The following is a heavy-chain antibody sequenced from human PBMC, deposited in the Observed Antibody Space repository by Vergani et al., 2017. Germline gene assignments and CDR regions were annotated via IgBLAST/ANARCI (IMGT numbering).Heavy chain of an antibody. V-gene: IGHV4-39*07. CDR1: GGSISSSSYY. Sequence: QLQLQESGPGLVKPSETLSLTCTVSGGSISSSSYYWGWIRQPPGKGLEWIGSIYYSGSNYYNPSLKSRVTISVDTSKNQFSLKLSSVTAADTAVYYCARASSTVGGAFDIWGQGTRVTVSS. J-gene: IGHJ3*02. CDR2: IYYSGSN. D-gene: IGHD4-23*01. CDR3: ARASSTVGGAFDI.